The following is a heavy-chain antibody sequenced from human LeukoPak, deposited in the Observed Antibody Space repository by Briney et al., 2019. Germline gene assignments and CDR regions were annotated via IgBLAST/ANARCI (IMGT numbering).Heavy chain of an antibody. CDR2: FYPDDSDT. Sequence: GESLKISFKGSGXSFTRYWICWVRQMPGKGLEWMRIFYPDDSDTRYSPSFQGFVTISGDKSISTAYLQWSSLKASDTAMYYCTNSGSYKYFQHWGQGTLVTVSS. V-gene: IGHV5-51*01. J-gene: IGHJ1*01. CDR1: GXSFTRYW. CDR3: TNSGSYKYFQH. D-gene: IGHD1-26*01.